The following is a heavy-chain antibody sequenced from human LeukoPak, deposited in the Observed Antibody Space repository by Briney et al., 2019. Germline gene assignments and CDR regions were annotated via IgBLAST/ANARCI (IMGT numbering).Heavy chain of an antibody. CDR3: VREILYCSGGSCYRGPFDN. V-gene: IGHV4-4*02. CDR1: GGSLSSSNW. D-gene: IGHD2-15*01. J-gene: IGHJ4*02. Sequence: SGTLSLTCAVSGGSLSSSNWWSWVRQPPGKGRGGFGEIFHSGSTNYNPSLKSRVTLSVDKSKNQFSLKLNSVTAADTAVYYCVREILYCSGGSCYRGPFDNWGQGTLVTVSA. CDR2: IFHSGST.